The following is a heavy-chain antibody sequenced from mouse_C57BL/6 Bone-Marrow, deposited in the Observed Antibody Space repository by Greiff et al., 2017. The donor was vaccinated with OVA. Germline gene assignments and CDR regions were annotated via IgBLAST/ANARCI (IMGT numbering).Heavy chain of an antibody. D-gene: IGHD2-3*01. V-gene: IGHV1-76*01. CDR2: LYPGSGNT. Sequence: QVQLQQSGAELVRPGASVKLSCKASGYTFTDYYINWVKQRPGQGLEWIARLYPGSGNTYYNEKFKGKATLTAEKSSSTAYMQRSSLTSEDSAVYFCARIYASWFAYWGQGTLVTVSA. CDR3: ARIYASWFAY. J-gene: IGHJ3*01. CDR1: GYTFTDYY.